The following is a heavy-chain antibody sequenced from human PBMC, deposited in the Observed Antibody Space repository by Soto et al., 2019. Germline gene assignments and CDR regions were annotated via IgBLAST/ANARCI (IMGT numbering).Heavy chain of an antibody. D-gene: IGHD3-10*01. CDR2: IVVGSGNT. CDR1: GFTFTSSA. V-gene: IGHV1-58*01. Sequence: ASVKVSCKASGFTFTSSAVQWVRQARGQRLEWIGWIVVGSGNTNYAQKFQERVTITRDMSTSTAYMELSSLRSEDTAVYYCAAGLLWFGELNWIDPWGQGTLVTVSS. CDR3: AAGLLWFGELNWIDP. J-gene: IGHJ5*02.